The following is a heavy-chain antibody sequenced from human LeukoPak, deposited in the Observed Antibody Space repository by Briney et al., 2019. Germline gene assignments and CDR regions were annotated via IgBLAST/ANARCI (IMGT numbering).Heavy chain of an antibody. CDR1: GYTLTELS. V-gene: IGHV1-24*01. Sequence: ASVKVSCKVSGYTLTELSMHWVRQAPGKRLEWMGGFDPEDGETIYAQKFQGRVTMTEDTSTDTAYMELSSLRSEDTAVYYCAVGKGYCTNGVCSTGYWGQGTLVTVSS. J-gene: IGHJ4*02. CDR2: FDPEDGET. CDR3: AVGKGYCTNGVCSTGY. D-gene: IGHD2-8*01.